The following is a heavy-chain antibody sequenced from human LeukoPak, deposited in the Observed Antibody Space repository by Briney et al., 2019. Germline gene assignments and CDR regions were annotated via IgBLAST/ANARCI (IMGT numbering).Heavy chain of an antibody. CDR1: GSIFPTYW. CDR3: ARSSSWYPGLHFDY. CDR2: IYPGDSDT. V-gene: IGHV5-51*01. Sequence: GASLQISCKGSGSIFPTYWIGWVRQLPGKGLECMGIIYPGDSDTRYSPSFQGQVTISADKSISTAYLQWSSLKASDTAMYYCARSSSWYPGLHFDYWGQGTLVTVSS. D-gene: IGHD6-13*01. J-gene: IGHJ4*02.